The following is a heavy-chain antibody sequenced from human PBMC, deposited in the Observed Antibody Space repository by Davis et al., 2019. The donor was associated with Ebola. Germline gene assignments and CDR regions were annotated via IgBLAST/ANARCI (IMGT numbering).Heavy chain of an antibody. CDR3: ARDGNKEYYGMDV. V-gene: IGHV3-53*01. CDR1: GFSVSNNY. CDR2: IYSGGST. D-gene: IGHD1/OR15-1a*01. Sequence: GESLKISCAASGFSVSNNYMSWVRQAPGKGLEWVSVIYSGGSTYYADSVKGRFTISRDNSKNTLYLQMNSLRAEDTAVYYCARDGNKEYYGMDVWGQGTTVTVSS. J-gene: IGHJ6*02.